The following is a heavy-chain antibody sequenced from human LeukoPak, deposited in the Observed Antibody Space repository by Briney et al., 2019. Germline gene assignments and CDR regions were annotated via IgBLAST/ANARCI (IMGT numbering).Heavy chain of an antibody. CDR2: ISAYNGNT. V-gene: IGHV1-18*01. Sequence: ASVKVSCKAYGYTFTNYGISWVRQAPGQGLEWVGRISAYNGNTNYAQKFQGRVTMTTDTSTSMAYMELRSRRSDDTAVYYCARDAVYGDYDYWGQGTLVTVSS. D-gene: IGHD4-17*01. CDR3: ARDAVYGDYDY. CDR1: GYTFTNYG. J-gene: IGHJ4*02.